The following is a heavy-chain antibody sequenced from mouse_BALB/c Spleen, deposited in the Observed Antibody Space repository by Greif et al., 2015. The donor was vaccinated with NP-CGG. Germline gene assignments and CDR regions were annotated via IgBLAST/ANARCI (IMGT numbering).Heavy chain of an antibody. CDR3: ARHPYYDHYYAMDY. Sequence: EVKLVESGGGLVKPGGSLKLSCAASGFAFSSYDMSWVRQTPEKRLEWVAYISSGGGSTYYPDTVKGRFTISRDNAKNTLYLQMSSLKSEDTAMYYCARHPYYDHYYAMDYWGQGTSVTVSS. J-gene: IGHJ4*01. CDR1: GFAFSSYD. CDR2: ISSGGGST. V-gene: IGHV5-12-1*01. D-gene: IGHD2-4*01.